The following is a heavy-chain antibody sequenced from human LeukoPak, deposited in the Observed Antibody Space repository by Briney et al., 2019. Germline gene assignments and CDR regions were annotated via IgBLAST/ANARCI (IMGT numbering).Heavy chain of an antibody. CDR2: ISGSGGST. J-gene: IGHJ4*02. V-gene: IGHV3-23*01. CDR1: GFTFSSYA. Sequence: GGSLRLSCAASGFTFSSYAMSWVRQAPGKGLEWVSAISGSGGSTYYADSVKGRFTISRDNAKNSLFLQMNSLRAEDTAVYYCAREGSDYGELNFDYWGQGTLVTVSS. D-gene: IGHD4-17*01. CDR3: AREGSDYGELNFDY.